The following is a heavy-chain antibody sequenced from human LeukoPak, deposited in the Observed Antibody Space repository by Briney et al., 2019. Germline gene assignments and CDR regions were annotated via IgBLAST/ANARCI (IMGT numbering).Heavy chain of an antibody. CDR2: IYYSGST. CDR3: AILGGLPEIVLYYMDV. J-gene: IGHJ6*03. V-gene: IGHV4-39*01. Sequence: SETLSLTCTVSGGSISSSSYYWGWIRQPPGKGLEWIGSIYYSGSTYYNPSLKSRVTISLDTSKNQFSLKLSSVTAADTAVYYCAILGGLPEIVLYYMDVWGKGTTVTVSS. CDR1: GGSISSSSYY. D-gene: IGHD2-15*01.